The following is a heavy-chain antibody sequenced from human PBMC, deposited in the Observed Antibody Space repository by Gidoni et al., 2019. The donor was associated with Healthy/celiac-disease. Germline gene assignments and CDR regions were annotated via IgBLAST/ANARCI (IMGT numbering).Heavy chain of an antibody. CDR2: IWYDGSNK. CDR1: GFTFTSYG. V-gene: IGHV3-33*01. CDR3: ARGGGYFDY. J-gene: IGHJ4*02. Sequence: QVQLVESGGGVVQPGRSLRISCAASGFTFTSYGMHWVRQAPGKGLEWVAVIWYDGSNKYYADSVKGRFTISRDNSKNTLYLQMNSLRAEDTAVYYCARGGGYFDYWGQGTLVTVSS.